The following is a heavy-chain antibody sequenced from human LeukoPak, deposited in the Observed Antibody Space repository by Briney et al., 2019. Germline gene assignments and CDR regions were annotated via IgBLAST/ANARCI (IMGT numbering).Heavy chain of an antibody. V-gene: IGHV3-30*02. CDR3: AKELYSGSNYFDC. CDR1: GFTFSSYG. CDR2: IRYDGSTK. D-gene: IGHD1-26*01. Sequence: PGGSLRLSCAASGFTFSSYGMHWVRQAPGKGLGWVAFIRYDGSTKYYADSVKGRFTISRDNSKNTLYLQMNSLRAEDTAVYYCAKELYSGSNYFDCWGQGTLVTVSS. J-gene: IGHJ4*02.